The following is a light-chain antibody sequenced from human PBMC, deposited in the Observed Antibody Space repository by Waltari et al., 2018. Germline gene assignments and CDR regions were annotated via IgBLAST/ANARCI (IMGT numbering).Light chain of an antibody. CDR3: HSYDTNQLGV. J-gene: IGLJ2*01. CDR1: SGSIDTNF. Sequence: FMLTQPHSVSESPGQTVTVSCTRSSGSIDTNFVQWYQQRPGSAPTTLIYEDYQRPSGVPDRFSGSIDSTSNSASLTISGLKPEDEAYYYCHSYDTNQLGVFGGGTKLTVL. CDR2: EDY. V-gene: IGLV6-57*03.